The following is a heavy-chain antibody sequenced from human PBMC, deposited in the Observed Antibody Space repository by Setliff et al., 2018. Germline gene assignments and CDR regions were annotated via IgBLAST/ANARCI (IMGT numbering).Heavy chain of an antibody. CDR3: ARGKTFFGAFIRAFDI. V-gene: IGHV4-59*01. Sequence: SETLSLTCAVYGGSFSTYYWIWIRQPPGKGLEWIGSIYYSGNTNYNPSPKSRVTISIDTSKNQFSLKLSSVTAADTAVYHCARGKTFFGAFIRAFDIWGQGRMVTVSS. J-gene: IGHJ3*02. D-gene: IGHD3-3*01. CDR2: IYYSGNT. CDR1: GGSFSTYY.